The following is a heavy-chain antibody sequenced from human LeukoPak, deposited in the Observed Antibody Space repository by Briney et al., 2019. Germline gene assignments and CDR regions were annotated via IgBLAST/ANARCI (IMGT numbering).Heavy chain of an antibody. D-gene: IGHD3-10*01. J-gene: IGHJ4*01. CDR3: ARDHYGSGSYNAYFDY. CDR2: VYSSGAT. Sequence: SETLSLTCTVSDASVTTYSWSWLRHPAGKGLEWIGRVYSSGATKYNPSLKSRVTISADTSKNQFSLKLPSVTAADTAVYYCARDHYGSGSYNAYFDYWGHGIQVTVSS. V-gene: IGHV4-4*07. CDR1: DASVTTYS.